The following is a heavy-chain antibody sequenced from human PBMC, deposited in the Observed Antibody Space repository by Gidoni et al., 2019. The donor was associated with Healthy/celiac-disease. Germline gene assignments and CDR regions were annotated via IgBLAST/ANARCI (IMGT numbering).Heavy chain of an antibody. Sequence: QVQLVESGGGVVQPGRSLRPSCAASGFTFSSHGLHWVRQAPGKGLEWVAVIWYDGSNKYYADSVKGRFTISRDNSKNTLYLQMNSLRAEDTAVYYCARDGALVVPAAKAMVLYYYGMDVWGQGTTVTVSS. CDR1: GFTFSSHG. CDR2: IWYDGSNK. CDR3: ARDGALVVPAAKAMVLYYYGMDV. V-gene: IGHV3-33*01. D-gene: IGHD2-2*01. J-gene: IGHJ6*02.